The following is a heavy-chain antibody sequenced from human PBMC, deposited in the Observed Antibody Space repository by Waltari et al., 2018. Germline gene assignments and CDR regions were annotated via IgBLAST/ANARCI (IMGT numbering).Heavy chain of an antibody. D-gene: IGHD2-21*01. CDR1: GYSFTSYW. CDR2: IYPGDSDT. CDR3: ARRIAYCGGDCYSGGADY. Sequence: EVQLVQSGAEVKKPGESLKISCKGSGYSFTSYWIACVRQIPGKGLEWMGFIYPGDSDTRYSPSFQGQVTISADKSISTAYLQWSSLKASDTAMYYCARRIAYCGGDCYSGGADYWGQGTLVTVSS. J-gene: IGHJ4*02. V-gene: IGHV5-51*01.